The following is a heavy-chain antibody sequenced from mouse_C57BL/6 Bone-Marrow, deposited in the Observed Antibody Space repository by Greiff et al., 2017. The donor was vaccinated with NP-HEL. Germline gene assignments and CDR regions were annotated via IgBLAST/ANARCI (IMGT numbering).Heavy chain of an antibody. CDR1: GFSLTSYG. CDR2: IWRGGST. Sequence: VKLMESGPGLVQPSQSLSITCTVSGFSLTSYGVHWVRQSPGKGLEWLGVIWRGGSTDYNAAFMCRLSITKDNSKSQVFFKMNSLQADDTAIYYCAKGGYAMDYWGQGTSVTVSS. V-gene: IGHV2-5*01. CDR3: AKGGYAMDY. J-gene: IGHJ4*01.